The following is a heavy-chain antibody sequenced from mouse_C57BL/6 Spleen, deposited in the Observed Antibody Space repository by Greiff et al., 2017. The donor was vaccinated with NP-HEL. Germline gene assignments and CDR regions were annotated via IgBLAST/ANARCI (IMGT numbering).Heavy chain of an antibody. CDR3: AMTRYSNFHWYFDV. V-gene: IGHV1-59*01. CDR1: GYTFTSYW. Sequence: QVQLQQPGAELVRPGTSVKLSCKASGYTFTSYWMHWVKQRPGQGLEWIGVIDPSDSYTNYNQKFKGKATLTVDTSSSTAYMQLSSLTSEDSAVYYCAMTRYSNFHWYFDVWGTGTTVTVSS. CDR2: IDPSDSYT. D-gene: IGHD2-5*01. J-gene: IGHJ1*03.